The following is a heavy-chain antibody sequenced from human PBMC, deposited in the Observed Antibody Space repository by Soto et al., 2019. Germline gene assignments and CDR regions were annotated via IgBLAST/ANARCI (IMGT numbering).Heavy chain of an antibody. V-gene: IGHV3-11*06. Sequence: QVQLVESGGGLVKPGGSLRLSCAASGFTFSDYYMSWIRQAPGKGLEWVSFISSSSSYTNYADSVKGRFTISRDNAKNSLYLQMNSLRAEYTAVYYCARGWPYCGGDCSLGTNYWGQGTLVTVSS. CDR3: ARGWPYCGGDCSLGTNY. J-gene: IGHJ4*02. CDR1: GFTFSDYY. CDR2: ISSSSSYT. D-gene: IGHD2-21*02.